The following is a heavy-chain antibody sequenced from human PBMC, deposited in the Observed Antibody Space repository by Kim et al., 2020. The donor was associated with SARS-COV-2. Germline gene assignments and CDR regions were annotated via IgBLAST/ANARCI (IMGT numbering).Heavy chain of an antibody. CDR1: GGSFSGYY. D-gene: IGHD4-17*01. CDR2: INHSGST. Sequence: SETLSLTCAVYGGSFSGYYWSWIRQPPGKGLEWIGEINHSGSTNYNPSLKSRVTISVDTSKNQFSLKLSSVTAADTAVYYCARGRGGLRWQYNWFDPWG. CDR3: ARGRGGLRWQYNWFDP. V-gene: IGHV4-34*01. J-gene: IGHJ5*02.